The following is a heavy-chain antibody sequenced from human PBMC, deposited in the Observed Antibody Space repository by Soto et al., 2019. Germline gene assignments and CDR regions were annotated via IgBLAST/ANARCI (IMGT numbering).Heavy chain of an antibody. D-gene: IGHD3-9*01. Sequence: GSLRLSLAASGFTFSIYAMSFVRPAPGKGLEWVSGISGSGGNTYYADSAKGRFTISRDNSKSTLYLQMNSLRAEDTAMYYCAKVQFYDTLTGSYSYCFDNWGQGTLVTVSS. CDR2: ISGSGGNT. CDR3: AKVQFYDTLTGSYSYCFDN. V-gene: IGHV3-23*01. CDR1: GFTFSIYA. J-gene: IGHJ4*02.